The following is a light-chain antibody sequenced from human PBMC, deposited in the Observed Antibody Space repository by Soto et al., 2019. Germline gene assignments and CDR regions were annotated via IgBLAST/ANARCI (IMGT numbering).Light chain of an antibody. J-gene: IGLJ1*01. CDR2: DVT. V-gene: IGLV2-14*01. CDR1: SSDVGGYNY. Sequence: QLVLTQPASVSGSPGQSIAISCTGNSSDVGGYNYVSWYQQHPGKAPKLMIYDVTNRPSGVSDRFSGSKSGTTASLTISGLQAEDEADYYCCSFTTTRTYVFGTGTKLTVL. CDR3: CSFTTTRTYV.